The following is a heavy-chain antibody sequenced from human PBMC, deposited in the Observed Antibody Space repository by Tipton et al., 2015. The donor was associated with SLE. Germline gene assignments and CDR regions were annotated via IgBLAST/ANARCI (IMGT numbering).Heavy chain of an antibody. CDR1: GFTFDDYA. V-gene: IGHV3-9*01. Sequence: SLTLSCAASGFTFDDYAMHWVRQAPGKGLEWVSGISWNSGSIGYADSVKGRFTISRDNAKNSLYLQMNSLRAEDTALYYCAKGPIAARPNYFDYWGQGTLVTVSS. J-gene: IGHJ4*02. D-gene: IGHD6-6*01. CDR2: ISWNSGSI. CDR3: AKGPIAARPNYFDY.